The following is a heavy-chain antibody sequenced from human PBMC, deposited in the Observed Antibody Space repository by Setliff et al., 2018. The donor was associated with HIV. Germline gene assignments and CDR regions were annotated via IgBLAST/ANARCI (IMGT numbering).Heavy chain of an antibody. J-gene: IGHJ4*02. CDR1: GGNFSSYA. D-gene: IGHD2-15*01. CDR3: ARERRYCSGGSCSKLFDY. CDR2: IIPIFGTA. V-gene: IGHV1-69*05. Sequence: SVNVSCKASGGNFSSYAISWVRQAPGQGLEWMGGIIPIFGTANYAQKFKGRVTITTDESTSTAYMELSSLRSEDTAVYSCARERRYCSGGSCSKLFDYWGQGTLVTVSS.